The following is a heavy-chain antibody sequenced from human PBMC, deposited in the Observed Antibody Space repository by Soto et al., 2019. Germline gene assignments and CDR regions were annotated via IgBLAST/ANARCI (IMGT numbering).Heavy chain of an antibody. CDR1: GFTFNSYA. CDR2: ISYDGSNK. D-gene: IGHD2-15*01. J-gene: IGHJ4*02. V-gene: IGHV3-30-3*01. Sequence: QVQLVESGGGVVQPGRSLRLSCAASGFTFNSYAMHWVRQAPGQGLEWVAVISYDGSNKYYADSVKGLFTISRDNSKNTLYLQMNSLRAEDTAVYYCARFKGCSGGSCYPYFDYWGQGTLVTVSS. CDR3: ARFKGCSGGSCYPYFDY.